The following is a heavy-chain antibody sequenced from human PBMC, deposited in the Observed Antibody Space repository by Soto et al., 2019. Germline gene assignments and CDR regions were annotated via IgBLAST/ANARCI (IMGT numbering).Heavy chain of an antibody. CDR1: GFTFSSYS. CDR2: ISSSSSYI. D-gene: IGHD3-22*01. CDR3: ARGSQSSGYLNY. J-gene: IGHJ4*02. Sequence: RLSCAASGFTFSSYSMNWVRQAPGKGLEWVSSISSSSSYIYYADSVKGRFTISRDNAKNSLYLQMNSLRAEDTAVYYCARGSQSSGYLNYWGQGTLVTVSS. V-gene: IGHV3-21*01.